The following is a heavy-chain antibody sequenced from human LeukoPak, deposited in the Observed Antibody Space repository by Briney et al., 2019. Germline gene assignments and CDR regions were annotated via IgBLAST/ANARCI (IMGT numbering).Heavy chain of an antibody. CDR3: ARGWAKDSSSWYYVDYYYGMDV. Sequence: PSETLSLTCTVSGGSISSYYWSWIRQPPGKGLEGIGYIYYSGGTNYNPSLKSRVTISVDTSKNQFSLKLSSVTAADTAVYYCARGWAKDSSSWYYVDYYYGMDVWGQGTTVTVSS. J-gene: IGHJ6*02. CDR2: IYYSGGT. V-gene: IGHV4-59*01. CDR1: GGSISSYY. D-gene: IGHD6-13*01.